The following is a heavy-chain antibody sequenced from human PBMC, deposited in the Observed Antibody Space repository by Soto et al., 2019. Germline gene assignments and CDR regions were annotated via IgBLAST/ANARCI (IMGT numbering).Heavy chain of an antibody. D-gene: IGHD3-3*01. V-gene: IGHV3-13*01. CDR2: IGTAGDT. Sequence: TGGSLRLSCAASGFTFSSYDMHWVRQATGKGLEWVSAIGTAGDTYYPGSVKGRFTISRENAKNSLYLQMNSLRAEDTAVYYCARFPGLNDFWSGYQSDYYYYGMDVWGQGTTVTVSS. CDR3: ARFPGLNDFWSGYQSDYYYYGMDV. CDR1: GFTFSSYD. J-gene: IGHJ6*02.